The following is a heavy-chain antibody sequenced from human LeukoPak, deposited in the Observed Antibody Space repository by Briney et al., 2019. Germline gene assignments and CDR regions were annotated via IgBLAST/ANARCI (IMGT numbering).Heavy chain of an antibody. D-gene: IGHD4-11*01. CDR3: ARDRVRGNSNPFFDY. J-gene: IGHJ4*02. CDR1: GVSVSSGTYY. CDR2: IYYSGST. V-gene: IGHV4-61*01. Sequence: PSETLSLTCTVSGVSVSSGTYYWSWIRQPPGKGLEWIGYIYYSGSTNYNPSLKSRVTISVDTSKNQFSLKLSSVIAADTAVYYCARDRVRGNSNPFFDYWGQGTLVTVSS.